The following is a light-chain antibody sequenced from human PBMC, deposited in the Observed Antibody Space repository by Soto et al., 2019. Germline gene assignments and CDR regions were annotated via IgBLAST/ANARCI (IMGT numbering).Light chain of an antibody. V-gene: IGKV1-8*01. J-gene: IGKJ4*01. CDR3: QQYYSYPLT. CDR2: AAS. Sequence: AIRMTQSPSSLSASTGSRVTITCRASQGISSYLAWYQQTPGKAPKLVIYAASTLQSGVPSRFSGSGSGTDFTLTISCLQSEDFATYYCQQYYSYPLTFGGGTKVDIK. CDR1: QGISSY.